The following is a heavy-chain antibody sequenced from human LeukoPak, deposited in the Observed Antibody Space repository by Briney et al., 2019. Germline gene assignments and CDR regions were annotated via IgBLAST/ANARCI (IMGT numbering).Heavy chain of an antibody. CDR3: AREAYYDLLTGYPDRSYFDY. Sequence: PGGSLRLSCAASGFTFSSYAMSWIRQAPGKGLEWVSGISGSGGSTYNADSVKGRFTISRDNSKNTLFLQMNSLRAEDTALYHCAREAYYDLLTGYPDRSYFDYWGQGTLVTVSS. CDR1: GFTFSSYA. CDR2: ISGSGGST. V-gene: IGHV3-23*01. J-gene: IGHJ4*02. D-gene: IGHD3-9*01.